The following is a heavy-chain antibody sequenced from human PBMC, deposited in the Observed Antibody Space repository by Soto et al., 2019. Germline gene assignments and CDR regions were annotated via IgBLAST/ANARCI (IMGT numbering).Heavy chain of an antibody. CDR1: GFTFSSYW. Sequence: EVQLVESGGGLVQPGGSLRLSCAASGFTFSSYWMSWVRQAPGKGLEWVANINQDGTEKYYVDSVKGRFTISRDNAKNSLYLQMNSLRAEDTAVYYCARVPGVAVDGGFDYWGQGTLVTVSS. V-gene: IGHV3-7*04. CDR3: ARVPGVAVDGGFDY. J-gene: IGHJ4*02. D-gene: IGHD6-19*01. CDR2: INQDGTEK.